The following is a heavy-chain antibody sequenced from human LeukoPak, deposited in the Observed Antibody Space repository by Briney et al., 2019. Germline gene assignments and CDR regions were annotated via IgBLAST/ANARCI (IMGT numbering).Heavy chain of an antibody. CDR3: TTPSTVTTDYYYYGMDV. V-gene: IGHV3-15*01. Sequence: KPGGSLRLSCAASGFTFSNAWMSWVRQAPGKGLEWVGRIKSKTDGGTTDYAAPVKGRFTISRDDSKNTLYLQMNSLKTEDTAVYYCTTPSTVTTDYYYYGMDVWGQGTTVTVSS. D-gene: IGHD4-17*01. CDR1: GFTFSNAW. J-gene: IGHJ6*02. CDR2: IKSKTDGGTT.